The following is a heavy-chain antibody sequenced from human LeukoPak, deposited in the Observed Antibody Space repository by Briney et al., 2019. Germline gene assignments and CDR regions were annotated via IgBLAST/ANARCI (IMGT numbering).Heavy chain of an antibody. V-gene: IGHV3-13*01. Sequence: GGSLSLCCAASGFTFSSYDMHWVRQATGKGLEWVSAIGTAGDTYYPGSVKGRFTISRENAKNSLYLQMNSLRAGDTAVYYCARSGLTDYYFDYWGQGTLVTVSS. J-gene: IGHJ4*02. D-gene: IGHD1-20*01. CDR1: GFTFSSYD. CDR2: IGTAGDT. CDR3: ARSGLTDYYFDY.